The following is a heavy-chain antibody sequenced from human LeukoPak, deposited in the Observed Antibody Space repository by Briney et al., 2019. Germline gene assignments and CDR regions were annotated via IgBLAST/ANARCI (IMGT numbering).Heavy chain of an antibody. CDR1: RFTFSSYG. V-gene: IGHV3-30*18. CDR2: ISYDGSNK. Sequence: GGSLRLSCAASRFTFSSYGMHWVRQAPGKGLEWVAVISYDGSNKYYADSVKGRFTISRDNSKNTLYLQMNSLRAEDTAVYYCAKDSTPMVRGVIRFGYFDYWGQGTLVTVSS. J-gene: IGHJ4*02. CDR3: AKDSTPMVRGVIRFGYFDY. D-gene: IGHD3-10*01.